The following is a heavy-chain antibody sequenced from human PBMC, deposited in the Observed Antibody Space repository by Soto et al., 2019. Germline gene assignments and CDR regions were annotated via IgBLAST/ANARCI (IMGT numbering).Heavy chain of an antibody. Sequence: QVQLQRWGAGLLRPSETLSLTCAVYGGSFRGYYWTWLRQSPGRGLEWIGEINHSGSRTSNPSLKRRLTISVDTSRTQFSMNLTSVPAADAAVYYCARGRGFMSRNALDLWGQGTRVIVSS. CDR2: INHSGSR. CDR3: ARGRGFMSRNALDL. V-gene: IGHV4-34*01. CDR1: GGSFRGYY. J-gene: IGHJ3*01.